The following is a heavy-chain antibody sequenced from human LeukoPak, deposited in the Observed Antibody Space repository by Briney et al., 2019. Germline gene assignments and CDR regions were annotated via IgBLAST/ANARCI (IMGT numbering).Heavy chain of an antibody. D-gene: IGHD3-10*01. CDR3: ADFGSGSYCFDY. V-gene: IGHV3-23*01. J-gene: IGHJ4*02. CDR2: NSGSGGSS. Sequence: GGSLRLSCAASGFNFSSYAMSWVRQAPGKGLEWVSANSGSGGSSYYVDSVKGRFTISRDNSKNTLYLQMDSLRAEDTAIYYCADFGSGSYCFDYWGQGTLVTVSS. CDR1: GFNFSSYA.